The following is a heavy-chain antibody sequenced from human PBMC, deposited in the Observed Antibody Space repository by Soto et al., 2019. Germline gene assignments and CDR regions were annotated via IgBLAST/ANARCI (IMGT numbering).Heavy chain of an antibody. Sequence: QVQLVQSGAEVKKPGSSVKVSCKASGGTFSSYAISWVRQAPGQGLEWMGGIIPIFGTANYAQKFQGRVTITADEATSTAYIELSSLRSEDTAVYYCARGRDSSGYYLVNPLFDYWVQGTLVTVSS. CDR2: IIPIFGTA. D-gene: IGHD3-22*01. J-gene: IGHJ4*02. V-gene: IGHV1-69*01. CDR1: GGTFSSYA. CDR3: ARGRDSSGYYLVNPLFDY.